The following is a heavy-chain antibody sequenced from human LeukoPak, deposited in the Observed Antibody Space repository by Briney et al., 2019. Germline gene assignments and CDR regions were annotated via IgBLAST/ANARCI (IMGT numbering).Heavy chain of an antibody. Sequence: PGGSLRLSCAASGFTFSSYEMNWVRQAPGKGLEWVSYISSSGSTIYYADSVKGRFTISRDNAKNSLYLQMNSLRAEDTAVYYCAREHCSSTSCYADYWCQGTLVTVSS. J-gene: IGHJ4*02. CDR1: GFTFSSYE. CDR3: AREHCSSTSCYADY. D-gene: IGHD2-2*01. V-gene: IGHV3-48*03. CDR2: ISSSGSTI.